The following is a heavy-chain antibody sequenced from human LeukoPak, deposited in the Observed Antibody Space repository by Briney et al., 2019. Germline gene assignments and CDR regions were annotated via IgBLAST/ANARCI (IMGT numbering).Heavy chain of an antibody. CDR1: GGSISSGAYY. J-gene: IGHJ5*02. CDR2: ISYSGST. V-gene: IGHV4-31*03. D-gene: IGHD5-24*01. CDR3: ARDLGADGYNLRNWFDP. Sequence: SETPSLTCTVSGGSISSGAYYWSWIRQHPGKGLEWIGYISYSGSTYYNPSLKSRVTISVDMSKNQFSLKLSSVTAADTAVYYCARDLGADGYNLRNWFDPWGQGTLVTVSS.